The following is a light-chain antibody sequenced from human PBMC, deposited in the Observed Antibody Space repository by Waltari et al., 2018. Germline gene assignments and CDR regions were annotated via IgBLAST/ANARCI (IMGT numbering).Light chain of an antibody. CDR3: AAWDDSLNGRWV. V-gene: IGLV1-44*01. Sequence: QSVLTQPPSASGTPGQGVTISCSGGASNIGNNVVNWYQQGPGKAPKLPIYRGDRRPAGVPDRFSGSKAGTSASLAISGLQSEDEADYYCAAWDDSLNGRWVFGGGTKVTVL. CDR2: RGD. CDR1: ASNIGNNV. J-gene: IGLJ3*02.